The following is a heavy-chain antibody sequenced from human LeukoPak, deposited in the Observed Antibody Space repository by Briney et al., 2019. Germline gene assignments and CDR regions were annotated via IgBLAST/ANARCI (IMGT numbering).Heavy chain of an antibody. J-gene: IGHJ4*02. V-gene: IGHV4-59*01. CDR2: IYYSGST. CDR1: GGSISRYY. Sequence: PSETLSLTCTVSGGSISRYYWSWIRQPPGKGLEWIGYIYYSGSTNYNPSPKSRVTISVDTSKNQFSLKLSSVTAAHTAVYYCARGGYSSGQVDYWGQGTLVTVSS. D-gene: IGHD6-19*01. CDR3: ARGGYSSGQVDY.